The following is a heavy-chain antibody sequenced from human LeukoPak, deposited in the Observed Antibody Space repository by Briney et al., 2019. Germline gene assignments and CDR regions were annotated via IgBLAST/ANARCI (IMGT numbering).Heavy chain of an antibody. D-gene: IGHD4-11*01. CDR3: AKDYGYYSSYYYGMDV. CDR2: INRDGSDK. V-gene: IGHV3-7*01. CDR1: GFTFNSRW. J-gene: IGHJ6*02. Sequence: GGSLRLSCAASGFTFNSRWMTWVRQAPGKGLEWEANINRDGSDKDYVDSVKGRFTISRDNSKNTLYMQMNSLRAEDTAVYYCAKDYGYYSSYYYGMDVWGQGTTVTVSS.